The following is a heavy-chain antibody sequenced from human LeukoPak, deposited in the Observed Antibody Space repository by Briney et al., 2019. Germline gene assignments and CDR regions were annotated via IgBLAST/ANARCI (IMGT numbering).Heavy chain of an antibody. D-gene: IGHD2-2*02. V-gene: IGHV4-34*01. CDR1: GGSFSGYY. J-gene: IGHJ6*03. Sequence: KPSETLSLTCAVYGGSFSGYYWSWIRQTPGKGLEWIGEINHSGSTNYNPSLKSRVTISVDTSKNQFSLRLTSVTAADTAVYYCARGRGCSSTSCYNDYYYYMDVWGKGTTVTVSS. CDR2: INHSGST. CDR3: ARGRGCSSTSCYNDYYYYMDV.